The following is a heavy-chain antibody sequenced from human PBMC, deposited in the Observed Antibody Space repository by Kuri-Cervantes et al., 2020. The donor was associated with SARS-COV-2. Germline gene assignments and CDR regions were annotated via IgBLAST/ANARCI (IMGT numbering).Heavy chain of an antibody. J-gene: IGHJ4*02. CDR1: GFTFSSYS. Sequence: GESLKISCAASGFTFSSYSMNWVRQAPGKGLEWVANIKQDGSEKYYVDSVKGRFTISRDNAKNSLFLQMDSLRVEDTALYYCVRDLPAGGFDHWGRGTLVTVSS. CDR3: VRDLPAGGFDH. CDR2: IKQDGSEK. V-gene: IGHV3-7*03.